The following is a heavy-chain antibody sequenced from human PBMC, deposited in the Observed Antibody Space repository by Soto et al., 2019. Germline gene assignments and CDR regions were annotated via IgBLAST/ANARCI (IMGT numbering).Heavy chain of an antibody. D-gene: IGHD4-17*01. V-gene: IGHV4-61*01. J-gene: IGHJ4*02. CDR3: ARGATVTQYDY. Sequence: SETPSLNCTVSGITVISGIFYWAWIRQPPWKGLEWIGFISYSGTTNENPSLKSRVTISVDTSRSLISLMASSLTDEDTALYYCARGATVTQYDYWGQGNLITVSS. CDR1: GITVISGIFY. CDR2: ISYSGTT.